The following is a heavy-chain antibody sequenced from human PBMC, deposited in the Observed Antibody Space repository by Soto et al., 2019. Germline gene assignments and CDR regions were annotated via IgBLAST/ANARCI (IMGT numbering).Heavy chain of an antibody. CDR2: FDPEDGET. Sequence: VKVACRVSGYTLTELSIHWVRQAPGKGIEWMGGFDPEDGETIYAQKFQGRVTMTEDTSTDTAYMELSSLRSEDTAVYYCETDLGGSTYAPLFGYWRQGTLVTVSS. CDR1: GYTLTELS. V-gene: IGHV1-24*01. CDR3: ETDLGGSTYAPLFGY. J-gene: IGHJ4*02. D-gene: IGHD5-18*01.